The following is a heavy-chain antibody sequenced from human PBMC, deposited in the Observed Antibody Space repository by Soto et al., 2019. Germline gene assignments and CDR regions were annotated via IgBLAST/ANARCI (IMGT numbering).Heavy chain of an antibody. CDR1: GLSFSNYA. CDR3: VNDDNGWNSRGSFDV. V-gene: IGHV3-23*01. CDR2: ISGSGDST. Sequence: LRLSCAASGLSFSNYAMNWVRQAPGKGPEWVSIISGSGDSTFYADSVKGRFTISRDNSKNTLYLQMNSLRAEDTAVYYCVNDDNGWNSRGSFDVWGRGARVTV. J-gene: IGHJ3*01. D-gene: IGHD6-19*01.